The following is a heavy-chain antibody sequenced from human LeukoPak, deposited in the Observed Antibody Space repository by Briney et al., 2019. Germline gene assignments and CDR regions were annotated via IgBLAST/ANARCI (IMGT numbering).Heavy chain of an antibody. CDR3: ARRRIPYYYYMDV. CDR2: IYYSGST. Sequence: SETLSLTCTVSGGSISSSSYYWGWIRQPPGKGLEWIGSIYYSGSTYYNPSLKSRVTISVDTSKNQFSLKLSSVTAADTAVYYCARRRIPYYYYMDVWGKGTTVTVSS. J-gene: IGHJ6*03. CDR1: GGSISSSSYY. V-gene: IGHV4-39*01.